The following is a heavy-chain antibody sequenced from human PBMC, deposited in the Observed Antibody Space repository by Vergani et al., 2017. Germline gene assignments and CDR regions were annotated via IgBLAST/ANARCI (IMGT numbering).Heavy chain of an antibody. D-gene: IGHD3-22*01. J-gene: IGHJ4*01. CDR1: GGTFSSYA. CDR3: ARGRVDNSCGYYEYDFDY. V-gene: IGHV1-69*01. Sequence: QVQLVQSGAEVKKPGSSVKVSCKASGGTFSSYAISWVRQAPGQGLEWMGGIIPIFGTANYAQKFQGRVTITADEATSTAYMELSSLRSEDTAVYYCARGRVDNSCGYYEYDFDYWGQGTLVTVSS. CDR2: IIPIFGTA.